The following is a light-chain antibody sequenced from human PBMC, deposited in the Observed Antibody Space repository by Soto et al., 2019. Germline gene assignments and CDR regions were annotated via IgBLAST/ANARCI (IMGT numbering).Light chain of an antibody. Sequence: QSVVTQPPSASGTPGQRVTISCSGSSSNIGSNTVNWYQHLPGTAPKLLIYSNNQRPSGVPDRLSGSKSGTSASLAISGLQSEDEADYYCAAWDDSLKGVVFGGGTKLTVL. V-gene: IGLV1-44*01. CDR1: SSNIGSNT. CDR3: AAWDDSLKGVV. CDR2: SNN. J-gene: IGLJ2*01.